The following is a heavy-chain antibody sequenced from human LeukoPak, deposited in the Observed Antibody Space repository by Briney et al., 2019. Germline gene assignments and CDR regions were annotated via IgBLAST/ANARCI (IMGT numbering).Heavy chain of an antibody. D-gene: IGHD1-20*01. CDR3: AKDYRPGLFAVYNWKRLLG. CDR2: IRFDGINT. J-gene: IGHJ3*01. V-gene: IGHV3-30*02. CDR1: GFAFSSSG. Sequence: PGGLLRFSCAAPGFAFSSSGMPWVRQSPGKGLDGLAFIRFDGINTYYADSVKGRFTISREYSKNTLYLQLSSLRAEDTAVYYCAKDYRPGLFAVYNWKRLLGWGQGGMVTVSP.